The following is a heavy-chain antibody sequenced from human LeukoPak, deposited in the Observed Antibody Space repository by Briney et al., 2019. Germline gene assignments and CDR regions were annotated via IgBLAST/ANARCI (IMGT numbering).Heavy chain of an antibody. CDR2: INHSGST. V-gene: IGHV4-34*01. D-gene: IGHD3-22*01. J-gene: IGHJ4*02. CDR1: GGSFSGYY. Sequence: SETLSFTCAVYGGSFSGYYWSWIRQPPGKGLEWIGEINHSGSTNYNPSLKSRVTISVDTSKNQFSLKLSSVTAADTAVYYCARAAEWLLLRPRASYIDYWGQGTLVTVSS. CDR3: ARAAEWLLLRPRASYIDY.